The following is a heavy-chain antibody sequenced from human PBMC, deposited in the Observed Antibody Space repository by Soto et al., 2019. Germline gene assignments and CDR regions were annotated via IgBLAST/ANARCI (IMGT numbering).Heavy chain of an antibody. CDR2: MNPNSGNT. CDR3: ARVRNSGYDHNWFDP. CDR1: GYTFTSYD. V-gene: IGHV1-8*01. D-gene: IGHD5-12*01. Sequence: ASVKVSCKASGYTFTSYDINWVRQATGQGLEWMGWMNPNSGNTGYAQKLQGRVTMTRNTSISTAYMELSSLRSEDTAVYYCARVRNSGYDHNWFDPWGQGTLVTVSS. J-gene: IGHJ5*02.